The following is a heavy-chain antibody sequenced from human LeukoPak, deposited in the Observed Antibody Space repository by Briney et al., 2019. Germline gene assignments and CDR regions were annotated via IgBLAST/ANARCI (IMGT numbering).Heavy chain of an antibody. J-gene: IGHJ3*01. CDR3: AREYSSSSGRRAFDF. Sequence: SETLSLTCTVSGGSVSSGSYYWSWIRQPPGKGLEWIGYIYYSGSTNYNPSLKSRVTTLVDTSKNQFSLRLSSVTAADTAVYYCAREYSSSSGRRAFDFWGQGTMVTVSS. D-gene: IGHD6-6*01. CDR2: IYYSGST. V-gene: IGHV4-61*01. CDR1: GGSVSSGSYY.